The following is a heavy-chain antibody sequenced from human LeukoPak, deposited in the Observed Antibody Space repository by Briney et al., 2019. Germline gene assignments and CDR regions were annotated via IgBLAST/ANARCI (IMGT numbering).Heavy chain of an antibody. D-gene: IGHD3-10*01. CDR2: INSDGSST. Sequence: GGSLRLSCAASGFTFSSYWMHWVRQAPGKGLMWVSRINSDGSSTSYADSVKGRFTISRDNAKNTLYLQMNSLRAEDTAVYYCAKASDYMVRVDFDYWGQGTLVTVSS. CDR1: GFTFSSYW. V-gene: IGHV3-74*01. J-gene: IGHJ4*02. CDR3: AKASDYMVRVDFDY.